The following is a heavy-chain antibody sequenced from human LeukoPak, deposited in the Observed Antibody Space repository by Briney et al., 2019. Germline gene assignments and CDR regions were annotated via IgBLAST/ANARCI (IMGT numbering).Heavy chain of an antibody. J-gene: IGHJ6*03. Sequence: PSETLSLTCTVSGGSICSYYWSWIRQPPGKGLEWIGYIYYGGSTNYNPSLKSRVTISVDTSKNQFSLKLSSVTAADTAVYYCARRAVVVPAARVYHYYYMDVWGKGTTVTVSS. V-gene: IGHV4-59*01. CDR2: IYYGGST. CDR1: GGSICSYY. CDR3: ARRAVVVPAARVYHYYYMDV. D-gene: IGHD2-2*01.